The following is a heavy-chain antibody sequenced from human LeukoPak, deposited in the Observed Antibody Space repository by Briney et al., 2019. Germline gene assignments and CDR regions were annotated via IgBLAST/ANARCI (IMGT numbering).Heavy chain of an antibody. CDR3: VGAILERDGYSYNDY. D-gene: IGHD5-24*01. V-gene: IGHV3-30*03. CDR1: GFTFRKYG. Sequence: PARSLRLSCAASGFTFRKYGMHWVRQAPGKGLERVAIISYDGSNKYYADSVKGRFTISRVNSKNTLYLQMNSLRAEDTAVYYCVGAILERDGYSYNDYWGQGTLVTVSS. J-gene: IGHJ4*02. CDR2: ISYDGSNK.